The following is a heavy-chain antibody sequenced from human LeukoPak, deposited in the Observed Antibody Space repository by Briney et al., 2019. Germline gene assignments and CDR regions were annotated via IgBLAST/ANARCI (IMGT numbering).Heavy chain of an antibody. CDR3: ASKARQYYDFWSAKGDYYYYMDV. Sequence: PSETLSLTCTISGGSISSSSYYWGWIRQPPGKGLEWIGEINHSGSTNYNPSLKSRVTISVDTSKNQFSLKLSSVTAADTAVYYCASKARQYYDFWSAKGDYYYYMDVWGKGTTATVSS. V-gene: IGHV4-39*07. CDR2: INHSGST. J-gene: IGHJ6*03. D-gene: IGHD3-3*01. CDR1: GGSISSSSYY.